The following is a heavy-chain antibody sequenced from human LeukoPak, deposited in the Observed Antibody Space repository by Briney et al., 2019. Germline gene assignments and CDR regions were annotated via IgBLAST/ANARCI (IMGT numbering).Heavy chain of an antibody. V-gene: IGHV3-48*01. CDR3: ARLTSTWYGGQDF. Sequence: PGGSLRLSCVASAFTFSSYSMNWVRQAPGKGLEWVSYITSGSSTIYYADSVKGRFTISRDNAKNSLYLQMNSLRAEDTALYYCARLTSTWYGGQDFWGQGTLVTVSS. J-gene: IGHJ4*02. CDR1: AFTFSSYS. D-gene: IGHD6-13*01. CDR2: ITSGSSTI.